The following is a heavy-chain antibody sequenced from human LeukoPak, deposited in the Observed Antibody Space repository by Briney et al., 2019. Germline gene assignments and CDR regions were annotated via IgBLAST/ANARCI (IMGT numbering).Heavy chain of an antibody. CDR3: ARSEDKRDWIDP. D-gene: IGHD2-15*01. J-gene: IGHJ5*02. CDR1: GFTFSTYW. Sequence: GGSLRLSCAASGFTFSTYWMNWLRQAPGRGLEWVANIKQDGSDKYYVDAVKGRFTISRDNAKTSLYLQMNSLRAEDTAVYYCARSEDKRDWIDPWGQGTLVTVSS. V-gene: IGHV3-7*01. CDR2: IKQDGSDK.